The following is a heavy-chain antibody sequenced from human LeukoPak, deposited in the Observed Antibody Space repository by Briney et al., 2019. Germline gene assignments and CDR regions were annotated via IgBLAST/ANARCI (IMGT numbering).Heavy chain of an antibody. CDR3: AREYGSGSSDAFDI. V-gene: IGHV4-61*01. J-gene: IGHJ3*02. Sequence: SETLSLTCTVSGYSISSGYYWSWIRQPPGKGLEWIGYIYYSGSTNYNPSLKSRVTISVDTSKNQFSLKLSSVTAADTAVYYCAREYGSGSSDAFDIWGQGTMVTVSS. CDR1: GYSISSGYY. D-gene: IGHD3-10*01. CDR2: IYYSGST.